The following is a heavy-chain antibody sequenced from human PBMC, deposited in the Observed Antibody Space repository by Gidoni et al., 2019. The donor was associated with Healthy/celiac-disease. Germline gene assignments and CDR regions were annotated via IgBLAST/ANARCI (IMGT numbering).Heavy chain of an antibody. D-gene: IGHD4-17*01. V-gene: IGHV4-39*01. CDR2: IYYSGST. J-gene: IGHJ3*02. CDR1: GGSISSISYY. CDR3: ARHLTTVTTNCDAFDI. Sequence: QLQLQESGPGLVKPSETLSLTCTVSGGSISSISYYWGWIRQPPGKGLEWIGSIYYSGSTYYNPSLKSRVTISVDTSKNQFSLKLSSVTAADTAVYYCARHLTTVTTNCDAFDIWGQGTMVTVSS.